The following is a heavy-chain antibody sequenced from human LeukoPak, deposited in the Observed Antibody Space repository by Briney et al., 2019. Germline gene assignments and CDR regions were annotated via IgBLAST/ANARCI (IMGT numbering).Heavy chain of an antibody. D-gene: IGHD3-16*01. CDR1: VVSISMSRYY. Sequence: PQTLSLTCSVPVVSISMSRYYWGWIRQPPGKGLEWSGSIYYSASTYYNPSLKSRVTISVDTSKNQFSLKSSSLTAADMAVYYCARGLNWGQGTLVTVSS. CDR2: IYYSAST. V-gene: IGHV4-39*01. J-gene: IGHJ4*02. CDR3: ARGLN.